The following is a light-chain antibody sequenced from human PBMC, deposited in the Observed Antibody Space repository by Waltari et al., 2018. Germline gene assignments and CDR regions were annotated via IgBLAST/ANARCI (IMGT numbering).Light chain of an antibody. V-gene: IGKV2-30*02. CDR2: MVS. J-gene: IGKJ1*01. CDR3: MQSTHWPPWT. CDR1: ESLVHTDGNTY. Sequence: DVVMTQSPLSLPVTLGQPASISCRSSESLVHTDGNTYLHWFQQRPGQSPRRLIYMVSQRDSGGPDRFSGSGSGTDFTLKISRVEAEDVGIDYCMQSTHWPPWTFGQGTKVEIK.